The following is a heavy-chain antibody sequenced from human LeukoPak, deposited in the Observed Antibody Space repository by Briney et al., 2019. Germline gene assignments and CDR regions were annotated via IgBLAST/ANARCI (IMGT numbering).Heavy chain of an antibody. Sequence: GGSLRLSCSASGFAFSGYAMHWVRQAPGKGLQYVPAISPTGGSTYYADSVKGRFSISRDNSKNTLYLQMSSLRPEDTAVYYCVPKGTEGYWGQGTLVTVSS. CDR1: GFAFSGYA. CDR3: VPKGTEGY. J-gene: IGHJ4*02. V-gene: IGHV3-64D*06. CDR2: ISPTGGST.